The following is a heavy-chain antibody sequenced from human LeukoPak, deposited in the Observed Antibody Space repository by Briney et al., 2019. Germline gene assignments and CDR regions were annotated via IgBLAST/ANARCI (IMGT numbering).Heavy chain of an antibody. CDR2: SYYSGST. CDR3: ARGRSSPLWFGEANFDY. D-gene: IGHD3-10*01. V-gene: IGHV4-61*01. CDR1: GGSVSSGSYY. J-gene: IGHJ4*02. Sequence: PSETLSLTCTVSGGSVSSGSYYWSWIRQPPGKGLEWIGYSYYSGSTNYNPSLKSRVTISVDTSKNQFSLKLSSVTAADTAVYYCARGRSSPLWFGEANFDYWGQGTLLTVSS.